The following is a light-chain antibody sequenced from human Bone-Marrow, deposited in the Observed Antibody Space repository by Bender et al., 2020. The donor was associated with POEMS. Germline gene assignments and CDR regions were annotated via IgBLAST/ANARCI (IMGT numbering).Light chain of an antibody. CDR3: QSYDNSLGGWV. CDR2: EDT. CDR1: STAVGNYNL. Sequence: GAPGQRVTISCTGTSTAVGNYNLVSWYQQHPGKAPKLIIYEDTERPSGVPDRFSGSKSGTSASLAITGLQAEDEGDYYCQSYDNSLGGWVFGGGTKLTVL. J-gene: IGLJ3*02. V-gene: IGLV1-40*01.